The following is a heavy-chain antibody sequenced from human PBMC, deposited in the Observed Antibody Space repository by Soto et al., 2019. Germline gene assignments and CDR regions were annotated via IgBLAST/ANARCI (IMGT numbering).Heavy chain of an antibody. J-gene: IGHJ3*02. D-gene: IGHD2-2*01. CDR1: GFTFSSYG. CDR3: ARDGDIVVVPAAIRAFDI. V-gene: IGHV3-33*01. CDR2: IWYDGSNK. Sequence: PGGSLRLSCAASGFTFSSYGMHWVRQAPGKGLEWVAVIWYDGSNKYYADSVKGRFTISRDNSKNTLYLQMNSLRAEDTAVYYCARDGDIVVVPAAIRAFDIWGQGTMVTVSS.